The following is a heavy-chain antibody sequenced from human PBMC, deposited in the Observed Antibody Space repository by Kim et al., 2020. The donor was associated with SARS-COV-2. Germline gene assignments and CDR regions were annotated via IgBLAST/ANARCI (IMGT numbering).Heavy chain of an antibody. CDR3: ARRGDRYYYYGMDV. J-gene: IGHJ6*02. CDR1: GYTFTNYY. D-gene: IGHD2-21*01. CDR2: INPSAGST. Sequence: ASVKVSCKASGYTFTNYYMHWVRQAPGQGLEWMGIINPSAGSTSYAQKFQGRVTIIRDTSTSTVYMELISLRSEDTAVYYCARRGDRYYYYGMDVWGQGTTVTVSS. V-gene: IGHV1-46*01.